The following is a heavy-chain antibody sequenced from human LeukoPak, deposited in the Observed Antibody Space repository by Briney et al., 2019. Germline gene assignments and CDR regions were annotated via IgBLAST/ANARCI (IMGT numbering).Heavy chain of an antibody. CDR3: ARERGILWFGELFS. CDR2: ISAYNGNT. J-gene: IGHJ5*02. V-gene: IGHV1-18*01. Sequence: ASVKVSCKAAGGTFSSYAISWVRQAPGQGLEWMGWISAYNGNTNYAQKLQGRVTMTTDTSTSTAYMELRSLRSDDTAVYYCARERGILWFGELFSWGQGTLVTVSS. CDR1: GGTFSSYA. D-gene: IGHD3-10*01.